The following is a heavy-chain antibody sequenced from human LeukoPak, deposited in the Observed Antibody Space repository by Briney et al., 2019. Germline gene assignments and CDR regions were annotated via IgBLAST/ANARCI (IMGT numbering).Heavy chain of an antibody. J-gene: IGHJ4*02. Sequence: GESLKISCKGSGYSFSSYWIGWVRQMPGKGLEWMGMIYPGDSDTRYSPSFQGQVTISADTSISTAYLQWSSLKASDTATYYCARRAYCGGDCYLDYWGQGTLVTVSS. D-gene: IGHD2-21*02. CDR2: IYPGDSDT. CDR3: ARRAYCGGDCYLDY. CDR1: GYSFSSYW. V-gene: IGHV5-51*01.